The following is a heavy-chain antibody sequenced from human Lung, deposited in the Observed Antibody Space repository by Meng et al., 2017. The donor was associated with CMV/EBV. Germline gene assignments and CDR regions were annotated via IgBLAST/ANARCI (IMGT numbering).Heavy chain of an antibody. Sequence: AAXXISSYASSYTFSSYGISWLLQAPRQGLEWMGWISAYNGNTNYAQKLQGRVTMTTDTSTSTAYMELRSLRSDDTAVYYCARDVMGPTDYWGQGTLVTVSS. V-gene: IGHV1-18*01. CDR1: SYTFSSYG. CDR3: ARDVMGPTDY. CDR2: ISAYNGNT. D-gene: IGHD1-26*01. J-gene: IGHJ4*02.